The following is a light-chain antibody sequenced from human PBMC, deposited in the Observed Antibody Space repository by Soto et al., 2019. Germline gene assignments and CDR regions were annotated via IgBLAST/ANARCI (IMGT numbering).Light chain of an antibody. CDR1: QSISTW. J-gene: IGKJ2*01. Sequence: DIQMTQSPSTVSASVGDGVTITCRASQSISTWLAWYQQKPGKAPNLLIYDASTLESGGPSGFSGSGSGTDFTLTIRSLQPADSATYYCQQYNSYPYTFGQGTKLEIK. CDR3: QQYNSYPYT. V-gene: IGKV1-5*01. CDR2: DAS.